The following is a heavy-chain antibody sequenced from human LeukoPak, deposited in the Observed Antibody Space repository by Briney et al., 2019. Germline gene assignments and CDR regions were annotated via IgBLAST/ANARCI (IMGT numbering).Heavy chain of an antibody. CDR3: ARGRGYGDFDY. Sequence: GGSLRLSCAASGFTFSSHWMHWVRQAPGKGLVWVSRVNSDESSTSYADSVKGRFTISRDNAKNSLYLQMNSLRAEDTAVYYCARGRGYGDFDYWGQGTLVTVSS. J-gene: IGHJ4*02. CDR1: GFTFSSHW. CDR2: VNSDESST. V-gene: IGHV3-74*01. D-gene: IGHD4-17*01.